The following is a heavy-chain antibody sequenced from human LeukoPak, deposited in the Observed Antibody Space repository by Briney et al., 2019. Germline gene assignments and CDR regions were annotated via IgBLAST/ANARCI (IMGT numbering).Heavy chain of an antibody. D-gene: IGHD5-12*01. V-gene: IGHV3-21*01. CDR2: ISSSSSYI. Sequence: PGGSLRLSCAASGFTLSSYSMNWVRQAPGKGLEWVSSISSSSSYIYYVDSVKGRFTISRDNSKNTLYLQMNSLRAEDTAVYYCARGPSGYHNTGGQGTLVTVSS. J-gene: IGHJ4*02. CDR1: GFTLSSYS. CDR3: ARGPSGYHNT.